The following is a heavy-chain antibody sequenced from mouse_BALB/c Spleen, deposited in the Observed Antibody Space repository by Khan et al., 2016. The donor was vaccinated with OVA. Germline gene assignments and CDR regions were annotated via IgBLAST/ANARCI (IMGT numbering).Heavy chain of an antibody. Sequence: EVELVESGGGLVKPGGSLKLSCAASGFTFSDYYMYWVRQPPDKRLEWVATISDGGSYTNYPDSVQGRFTISRDNAKHNLYLQMSSLKSEDTAMYYCARAGYGGFAYWGQGTLVTVSA. CDR2: ISDGGSYT. V-gene: IGHV5-4*02. J-gene: IGHJ3*01. CDR3: ARAGYGGFAY. D-gene: IGHD1-1*02. CDR1: GFTFSDYY.